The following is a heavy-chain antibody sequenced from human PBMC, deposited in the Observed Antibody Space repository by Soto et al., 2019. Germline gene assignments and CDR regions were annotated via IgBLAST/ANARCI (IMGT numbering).Heavy chain of an antibody. J-gene: IGHJ6*02. Sequence: GGSLRLSCAASGFTFSSYAMSWVRQAPGKGLEWVSAISGSGGSTYYADSVKGRFTISRDNSKNTLYLQMNSLRAEDTAVYYCAKRVVVVIKYYYGMDVWGQGTTVTVSS. D-gene: IGHD3-22*01. CDR3: AKRVVVVIKYYYGMDV. CDR2: ISGSGGST. CDR1: GFTFSSYA. V-gene: IGHV3-23*01.